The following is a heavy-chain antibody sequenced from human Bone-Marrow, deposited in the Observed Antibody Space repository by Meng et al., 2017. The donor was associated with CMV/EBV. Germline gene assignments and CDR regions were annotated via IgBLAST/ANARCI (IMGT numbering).Heavy chain of an antibody. D-gene: IGHD3-3*01. Sequence: LSLTCAASGFPFNNAWMSWVRQAPGKGLEWVGRIKSKTDGGTTDYAAPVKGRFTISRDDSKNTLYQQINSLKIEDTAVYYCTTPYDFWSGYPAWGQGTLVTVSS. CDR2: IKSKTDGGTT. CDR1: GFPFNNAW. CDR3: TTPYDFWSGYPA. V-gene: IGHV3-15*01. J-gene: IGHJ5*02.